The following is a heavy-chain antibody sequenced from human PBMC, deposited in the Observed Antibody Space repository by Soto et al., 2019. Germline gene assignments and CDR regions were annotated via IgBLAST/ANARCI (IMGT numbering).Heavy chain of an antibody. V-gene: IGHV4-59*01. CDR1: GGSISSYY. Sequence: SETLSLTCTVSGGSISSYYWSWIRQPPGKGLEWIGYIYYSGSTNYNPSLKSRVTISVDTSKNQFSLKLSSVTAADTAVYYCARNVFVGFGMDVWGQGTTVT. J-gene: IGHJ6*02. CDR3: ARNVFVGFGMDV. D-gene: IGHD3-16*01. CDR2: IYYSGST.